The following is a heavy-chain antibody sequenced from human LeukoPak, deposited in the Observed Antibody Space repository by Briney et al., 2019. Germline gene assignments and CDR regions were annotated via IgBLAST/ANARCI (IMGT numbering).Heavy chain of an antibody. V-gene: IGHV1-18*01. Sequence: ASVKVSCKASGYTFTSYGISWVRQAPGQGLEWMGWISAYNGNTNYAQKLQGRVTMTTDTSTSTAYMELRSLRSDDTAVYYCARDRSTVTTYYYYGIDVWGQGTTVTVPS. CDR1: GYTFTSYG. D-gene: IGHD4-17*01. J-gene: IGHJ6*02. CDR2: ISAYNGNT. CDR3: ARDRSTVTTYYYYGIDV.